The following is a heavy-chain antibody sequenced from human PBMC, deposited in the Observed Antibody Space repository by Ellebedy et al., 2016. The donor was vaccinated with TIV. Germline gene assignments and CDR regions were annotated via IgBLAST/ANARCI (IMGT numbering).Heavy chain of an antibody. Sequence: ASVKVSCXASGYTFTSYYMHWVRQAPGQGLEWMGIINPSGGSTSYAQKFQGRVTMTRDTSTSTVYMELSSLRSEDTAVYYCAGWWELPPNEGGYDAFDIWGQGTMVTVSS. CDR1: GYTFTSYY. CDR3: AGWWELPPNEGGYDAFDI. CDR2: INPSGGST. V-gene: IGHV1-46*01. J-gene: IGHJ3*02. D-gene: IGHD1-26*01.